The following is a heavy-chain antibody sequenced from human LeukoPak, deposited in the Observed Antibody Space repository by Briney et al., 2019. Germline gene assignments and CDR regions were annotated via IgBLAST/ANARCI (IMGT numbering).Heavy chain of an antibody. CDR3: ARGNYRWFDP. J-gene: IGHJ5*02. Sequence: GGSLRLSCAASGFTFSSYSMNWVRQAPGKGLEWVSYISSSSSTIYYADSVKGRFTISRDNAKNSLYLQMNSLVDEDTAVYCCARGNYRWFDPWGQGTLVIVSS. CDR1: GFTFSSYS. CDR2: ISSSSSTI. V-gene: IGHV3-48*02. D-gene: IGHD4-11*01.